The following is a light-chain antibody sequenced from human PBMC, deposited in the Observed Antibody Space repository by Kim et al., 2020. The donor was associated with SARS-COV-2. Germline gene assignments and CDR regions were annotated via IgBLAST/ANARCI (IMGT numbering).Light chain of an antibody. V-gene: IGLV3-19*01. CDR2: GKN. Sequence: SSELPQDPAVSVALGQTVRITCQGDSLRSYYASWYQQKPGQAPVLVIYGKNNRPSGIPDRFSGSSSGNTASLTITGAQAEAEADYYCNFRDSSGNHVVFG. J-gene: IGLJ2*01. CDR3: NFRDSSGNHVV. CDR1: SLRSYY.